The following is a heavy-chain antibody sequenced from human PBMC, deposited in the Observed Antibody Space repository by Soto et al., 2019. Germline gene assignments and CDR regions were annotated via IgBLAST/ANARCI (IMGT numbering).Heavy chain of an antibody. D-gene: IGHD3-3*01. CDR2: TYYSAST. V-gene: IGHV4-39*01. Sequence: QLQLQESGPGLVKPSATLSLTCTVSGGSISSSSYYWGWIRQPPGKGLEWIGRTYYSASTYYNPSLKSRVPISVDTSKNQFSLKLSSVTAADTAVYYCASGVASGFDYYYRMDVWGQGTTVTVSS. CDR3: ASGVASGFDYYYRMDV. J-gene: IGHJ6*01. CDR1: GGSISSSSYY.